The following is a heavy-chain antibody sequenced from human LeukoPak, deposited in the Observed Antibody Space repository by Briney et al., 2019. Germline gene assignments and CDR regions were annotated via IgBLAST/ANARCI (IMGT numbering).Heavy chain of an antibody. CDR2: MNEYGSEK. J-gene: IGHJ4*02. D-gene: IGHD2-2*01. CDR3: ARVLYGSRVNVIDS. Sequence: GGSLTLSCAASGFTFSNYWINWVRQAPGKGLEWVANMNEYGSEKYYVDSVSGRFTISRDNAENSLFLHMNSLRVEDTAVYRCARVLYGSRVNVIDSWGPGTLVTVSS. CDR1: GFTFSNYW. V-gene: IGHV3-7*01.